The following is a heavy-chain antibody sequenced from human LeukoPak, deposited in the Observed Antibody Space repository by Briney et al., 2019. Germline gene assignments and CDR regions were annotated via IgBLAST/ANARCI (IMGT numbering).Heavy chain of an antibody. J-gene: IGHJ6*03. CDR1: GYTFTSYD. CDR3: ARGSSTFGELFYYYYYMDV. V-gene: IGHV1-8*01. D-gene: IGHD3-10*01. CDR2: MNPNSGNT. Sequence: ASVKVSRKASGYTFTSYDINWVRQATGQGLEWMGWMNPNSGNTGYAQKFQGRVTMTRNTSISTAYMELSSLRSEDTAVYYCARGSSTFGELFYYYYYMDVWGKGTAVTISS.